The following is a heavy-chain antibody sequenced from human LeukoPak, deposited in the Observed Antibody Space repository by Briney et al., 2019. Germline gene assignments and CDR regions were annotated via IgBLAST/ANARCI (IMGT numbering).Heavy chain of an antibody. CDR2: ISYNGRNQ. CDR3: ARDLGQYYDTSDNWFDP. J-gene: IGHJ5*02. D-gene: IGHD3-22*01. CDR1: GFTFSSYA. Sequence: GGSLRLSCSASGFTFSSYAMHWVRQAPGKGLEWVAVISYNGRNQNYADSVQGRFTISRDNSKNTLYLQMNSLRAEDTAVYYCARDLGQYYDTSDNWFDPWGQGTLVTVSS. V-gene: IGHV3-30*04.